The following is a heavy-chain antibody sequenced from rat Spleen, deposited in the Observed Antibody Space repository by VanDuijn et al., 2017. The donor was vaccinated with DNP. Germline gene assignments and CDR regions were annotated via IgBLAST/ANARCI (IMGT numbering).Heavy chain of an antibody. CDR3: ARDLIIRDTTSAMDA. V-gene: IGHV2-41*01. CDR2: IWKHGAT. Sequence: VQLQESGPGLVQPSQTLSLTCTVSGFSLTSYTVSWVRQPPGKGLEWMGVIWKHGATRYNSALKSRLSFSKATSKSQVFLKLNSLQTEDTATYYCARDLIIRDTTSAMDAWGQGTSVTVSS. J-gene: IGHJ4*01. CDR1: GFSLTSYT. D-gene: IGHD4-3*01.